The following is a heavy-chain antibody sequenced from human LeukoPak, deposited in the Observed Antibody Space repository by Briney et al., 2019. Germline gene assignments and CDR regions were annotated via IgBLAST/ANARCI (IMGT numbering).Heavy chain of an antibody. CDR3: ARTGYCSGGSCGRDWFDP. CDR2: ISAYNGNT. J-gene: IGHJ5*02. Sequence: ASVKVSFKASGYTFTSYGISWVRQAPGQGLEWMGWISAYNGNTNYAQKLQGRVTMTTDTSTSTAYMELRSLRSDDTAVYYCARTGYCSGGSCGRDWFDPWGQGTLVTVSS. D-gene: IGHD2-15*01. CDR1: GYTFTSYG. V-gene: IGHV1-18*01.